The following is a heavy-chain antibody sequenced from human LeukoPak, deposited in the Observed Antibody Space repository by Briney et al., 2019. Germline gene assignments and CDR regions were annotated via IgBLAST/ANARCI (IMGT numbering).Heavy chain of an antibody. J-gene: IGHJ4*02. V-gene: IGHV4-4*07. D-gene: IGHD5-12*01. CDR1: GYSISSGYY. Sequence: TSETLSLTCAVSGYSISSGYYWSWIRQPAGKGLEWIGRIYTSGSTNYNPSLKSRVTMSVDTSKNQFSLKLSSVTAADTAVYYCASSGQWLLYFDYWGQGTLVTVSS. CDR3: ASSGQWLLYFDY. CDR2: IYTSGST.